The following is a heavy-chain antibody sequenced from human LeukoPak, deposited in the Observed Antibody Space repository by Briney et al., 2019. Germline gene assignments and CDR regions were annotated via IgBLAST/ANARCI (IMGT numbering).Heavy chain of an antibody. CDR2: TIPMFGSA. J-gene: IGHJ6*03. D-gene: IGHD2-15*01. Sequence: GASVKVSCQASRDTFDSYSISWLRQAPGQGLGWMGGTIPMFGSANYAQKFQGRVTITTDQTTTTAYMELSSLSSEDTAVYCCARVGRSRGSLPNSYYYMDVWGKGTTVTVSS. CDR1: RDTFDSYS. V-gene: IGHV1-69*05. CDR3: ARVGRSRGSLPNSYYYMDV.